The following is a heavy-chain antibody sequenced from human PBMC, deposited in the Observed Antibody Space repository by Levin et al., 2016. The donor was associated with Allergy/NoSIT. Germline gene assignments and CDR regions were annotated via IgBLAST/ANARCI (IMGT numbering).Heavy chain of an antibody. CDR1: GGSFSGYY. CDR2: INHSGST. CDR3: ARGRSSSWYFSGYDY. D-gene: IGHD6-13*01. J-gene: IGHJ4*02. V-gene: IGHV4-34*01. Sequence: SETLSLTCAVYGGSFSGYYWSWIRQPPGKGLEWIGEINHSGSTNYNPSLKSRVTISVDTSKNQFSLKLSSVTAADTAVYYCARGRSSSWYFSGYDYWGQGTLVTVSS.